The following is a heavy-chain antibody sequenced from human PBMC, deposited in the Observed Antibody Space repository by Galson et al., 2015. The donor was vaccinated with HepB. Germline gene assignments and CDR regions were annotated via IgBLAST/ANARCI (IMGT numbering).Heavy chain of an antibody. CDR2: IYFSGST. CDR1: GGSISSHY. J-gene: IGHJ4*02. V-gene: IGHV4-59*11. Sequence: TLSLTCSVSGGSISSHYWTWIRQPPGKGLEWIGYIYFSGSTNYNPSLKSRVTISIDTSKSQFSLKLSSVTAADTAVYYCARVVALYFDYWGQGTLVTVSS. CDR3: ARVVALYFDY. D-gene: IGHD2-21*01.